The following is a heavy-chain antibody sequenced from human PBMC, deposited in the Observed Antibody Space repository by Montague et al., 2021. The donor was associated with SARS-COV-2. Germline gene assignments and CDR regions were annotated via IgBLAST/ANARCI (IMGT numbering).Heavy chain of an antibody. V-gene: IGHV4-59*01. Sequence: SETLSLTCTVSGGSFSSYYWSWIRQPPGKGLEWIGYIYHSGSTNYNPSLKSRVTISVDTSKNQFSLKLSSVTAADTAVYYCARVLRVVVVTVMVFDIWGQGTMVTVSS. D-gene: IGHD2-21*02. CDR2: IYHSGST. J-gene: IGHJ3*02. CDR1: GGSFSSYY. CDR3: ARVLRVVVVTVMVFDI.